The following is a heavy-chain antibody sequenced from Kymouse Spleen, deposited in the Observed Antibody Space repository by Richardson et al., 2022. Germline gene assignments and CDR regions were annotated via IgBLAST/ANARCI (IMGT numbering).Heavy chain of an antibody. CDR2: IYYSGST. Sequence: QVQLQESGPGLVKPSETLSLTCTVSGGSISSYYWSWIRQPPGKGLEWIGYIYYSGSTNYNPSLKSRVTISVDTSKNQFSLKLSSVTAADTAVYYCARQGSSWYPFDYWGQGTLVTVSS. CDR1: GGSISSYY. D-gene: IGHD6-13*01. J-gene: IGHJ4*02. CDR3: ARQGSSWYPFDY. V-gene: IGHV4-59*01.